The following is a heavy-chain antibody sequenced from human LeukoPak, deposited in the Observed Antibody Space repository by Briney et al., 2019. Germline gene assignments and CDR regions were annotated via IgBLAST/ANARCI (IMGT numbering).Heavy chain of an antibody. D-gene: IGHD3-22*01. J-gene: IGHJ4*02. Sequence: SETLSLTCTVSGGSISSSNWWSWVRQPPGKGLEWIGEIYHSGSTNYNPSLKSRVTISVDKSKNQFSLKLSSVTAADTAVYYCARGTYYYDSSGYKGFNYFDYWGQGTLVTVSS. CDR1: GGSISSSNW. CDR3: ARGTYYYDSSGYKGFNYFDY. V-gene: IGHV4-4*02. CDR2: IYHSGST.